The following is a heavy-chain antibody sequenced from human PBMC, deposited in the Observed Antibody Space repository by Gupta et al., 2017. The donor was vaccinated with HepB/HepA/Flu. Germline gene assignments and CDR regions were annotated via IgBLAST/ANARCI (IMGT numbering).Heavy chain of an antibody. CDR2: IYWNDDK. Sequence: QITLKESGPTLVKPTQTLTLTCTFSGLSLSTSGVGVGWIRQPPGKALEWLALIYWNDDKRYSPSLKSRLTITKDTSKNQVVLTMTNMDPVDTATYYCAHREIVVVPIPHEAFDYWGQGTLVTVSS. CDR3: AHREIVVVPIPHEAFDY. V-gene: IGHV2-5*01. J-gene: IGHJ4*02. CDR1: GLSLSTSGVG. D-gene: IGHD2-2*01.